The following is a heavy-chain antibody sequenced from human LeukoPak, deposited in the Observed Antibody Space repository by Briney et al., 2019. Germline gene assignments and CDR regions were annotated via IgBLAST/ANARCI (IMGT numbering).Heavy chain of an antibody. CDR3: ARVKYAYYYGSASYGF. CDR1: GFTFSSYW. D-gene: IGHD3-10*01. J-gene: IGHJ4*02. Sequence: GGSLRLSCAASGFTFSSYWMSWVRQAPGKGLEWVANIKQDGSEKYYVDSVKGRFTISRDNAKNSLYLQMNSLRAEDTAVYYCARVKYAYYYGSASYGFWGKGTLVTVSS. V-gene: IGHV3-7*01. CDR2: IKQDGSEK.